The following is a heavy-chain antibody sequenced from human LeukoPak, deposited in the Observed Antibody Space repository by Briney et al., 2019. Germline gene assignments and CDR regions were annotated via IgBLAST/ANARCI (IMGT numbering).Heavy chain of an antibody. V-gene: IGHV3-48*01. CDR3: ARISNSSSRSFDY. CDR1: GFTFSSYS. J-gene: IGHJ4*02. CDR2: ISSSSSTI. D-gene: IGHD6-6*01. Sequence: GGSPRLSCAASGFTFSSYSMNWVHQAPGKGLEWVSYISSSSSTIYYADSVKGRFTISRDNAKNSLFLHMNSLRAEDTAVYYCARISNSSSRSFDYWGQGTLVTVSS.